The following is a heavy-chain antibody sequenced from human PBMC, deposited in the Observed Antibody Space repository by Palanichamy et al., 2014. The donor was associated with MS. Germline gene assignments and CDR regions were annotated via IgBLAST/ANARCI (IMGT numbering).Heavy chain of an antibody. J-gene: IGHJ4*02. D-gene: IGHD5-12*01. CDR2: TYYRSKWYS. V-gene: IGHV6-1*01. Sequence: QVQLQQSGPRLVEPSQTLSLTCAISGDSVSSNSAAWNWIRQSPSSGLEWLGRTYYRSKWYSEYAVSVKGRITINPDTSKSQFSLQLNSVTPEDTAVYYCARGVVATSFEYWGQGTLVTVSS. CDR3: ARGVVATSFEY. CDR1: GDSVSSNSAA.